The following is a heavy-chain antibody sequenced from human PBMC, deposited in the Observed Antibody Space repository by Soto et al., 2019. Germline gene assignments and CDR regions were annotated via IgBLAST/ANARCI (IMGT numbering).Heavy chain of an antibody. CDR3: CVVGATTSFDY. CDR2: IVPIFGTE. D-gene: IGHD1-26*01. CDR1: GGTFSSYA. Sequence: QVQLVQSGAEVKKPGSSVKVSCKASGGTFSSYAISWVRQAPGQGLEWMGGIVPIFGTENSAQKFQGRITFTEDESTSTAYMEVSNLGSDETAVYYCCVVGATTSFDYWGQGTLVTVSS. J-gene: IGHJ4*02. V-gene: IGHV1-69*01.